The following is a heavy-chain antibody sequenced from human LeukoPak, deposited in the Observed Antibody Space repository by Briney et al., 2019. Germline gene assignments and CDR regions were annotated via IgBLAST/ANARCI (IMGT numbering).Heavy chain of an antibody. Sequence: GGSLRLSCAASGFTFSTYNMNWVRQAPGKGLEWVSSITSSSSYTFYADSVKGRFTISRDNSKNTLYLQMKSLRAEDTAIYYCAKASCKRGNRCYSLFDYWGQGTLVTVSS. V-gene: IGHV3-21*04. CDR1: GFTFSTYN. CDR3: AKASCKRGNRCYSLFDY. D-gene: IGHD2-15*01. CDR2: ITSSSSYT. J-gene: IGHJ4*02.